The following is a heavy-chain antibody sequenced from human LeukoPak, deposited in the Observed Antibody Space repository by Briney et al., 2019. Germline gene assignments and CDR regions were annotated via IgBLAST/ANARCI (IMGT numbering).Heavy chain of an antibody. CDR1: GGSISSYY. J-gene: IGHJ3*02. D-gene: IGHD3-10*01. V-gene: IGHV4-59*08. CDR2: IYYSGST. Sequence: PSETLSLTCTVSGGSISSYYWSWIRQPPGKGLEWIGYIYYSGSTNYNPSLKSRVTISVDTSKNQFSLKLSSVTAADTAVYYCGRGFAPILPGGFDIWGQGTMVTVSS. CDR3: GRGFAPILPGGFDI.